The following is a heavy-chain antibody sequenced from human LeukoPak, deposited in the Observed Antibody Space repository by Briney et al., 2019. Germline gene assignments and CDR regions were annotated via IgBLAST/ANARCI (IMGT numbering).Heavy chain of an antibody. CDR1: GGSISSSRFY. D-gene: IGHD3-3*01. V-gene: IGHV4-39*01. J-gene: IGHJ5*02. CDR3: ARLGKGPDFNWFDP. CDR2: IYYSGST. Sequence: PSETLSLTCTVSGGSISSSRFYWVWIRQPPGQGRLWLGSIYYSGSTNYNSPLNRRITISLNTSKNQFSLKVTSVTAADTAVYDCARLGKGPDFNWFDPWGEGALLAVSS.